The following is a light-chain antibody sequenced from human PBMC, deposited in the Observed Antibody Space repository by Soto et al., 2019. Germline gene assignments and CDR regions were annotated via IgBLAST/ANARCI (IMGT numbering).Light chain of an antibody. Sequence: DIQMTQSPSTLSASVGDRVTISCRASQSISSWLAWYQQKPGKAPKLLIYKASNLESGVPSRFSGSRSGTEFTHTISSLQVDDFATYYCQQYSHFPWTFGQGTRVEIK. J-gene: IGKJ1*01. CDR2: KAS. CDR3: QQYSHFPWT. V-gene: IGKV1-5*03. CDR1: QSISSW.